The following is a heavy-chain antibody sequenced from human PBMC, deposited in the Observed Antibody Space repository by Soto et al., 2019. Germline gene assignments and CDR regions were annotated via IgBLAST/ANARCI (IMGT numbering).Heavy chain of an antibody. CDR3: ARCRAVVPAAIGRTNYYGMDV. V-gene: IGHV3-7*03. CDR2: IKQDGSEK. J-gene: IGHJ6*02. D-gene: IGHD2-2*01. Sequence: PGGSLRLSCAASGFTFSSYWMSWVRQAPGKGLEWVANIKQDGSEKYYVDSVKGRFTISRDNAKNSLYLQMNSLRAEDTAVYYCARCRAVVPAAIGRTNYYGMDVWGQGTTVTVSS. CDR1: GFTFSSYW.